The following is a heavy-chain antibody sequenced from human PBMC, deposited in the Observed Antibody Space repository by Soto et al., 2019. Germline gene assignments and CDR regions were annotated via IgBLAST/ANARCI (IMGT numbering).Heavy chain of an antibody. CDR2: IYPGDSDT. J-gene: IGHJ3*02. CDR3: ARQGWELRAFDI. Sequence: LGESLKTSCKGSGYSFTSYWIGWVRQMPGKGLEWMGIIYPGDSDTRYSPSFQGQVTIPADKSISTAYLQWSSRKASDPAMYYCARQGWELRAFDIWGQGTMVTVS. V-gene: IGHV5-51*01. CDR1: GYSFTSYW. D-gene: IGHD1-26*01.